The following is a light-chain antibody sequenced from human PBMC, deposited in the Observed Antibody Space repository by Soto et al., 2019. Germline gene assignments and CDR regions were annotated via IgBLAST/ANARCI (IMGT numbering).Light chain of an antibody. V-gene: IGKV1-5*03. CDR1: QTISSW. Sequence: IQMTLSPSTISVSVGDRVTITCRASQTISSWLAWYQQKPGKAPKLLIYKASTLKSGVPSRFSGSGAGTEFTLTISSLQHDDFATYYCQHYNSYSEAVGQGTKVDIK. CDR3: QHYNSYSEA. CDR2: KAS. J-gene: IGKJ1*01.